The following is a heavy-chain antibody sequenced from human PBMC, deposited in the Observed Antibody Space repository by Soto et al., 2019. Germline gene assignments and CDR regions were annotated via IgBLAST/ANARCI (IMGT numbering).Heavy chain of an antibody. CDR3: ARGRAARPLYYYYGMDV. CDR1: GGSFSGYY. D-gene: IGHD6-6*01. CDR2: INHSGST. Sequence: PSETLSLTCAVYGGSFSGYYWSWIRQPPGKGLEWIGEINHSGSTNYNPSLKSRVTISVDTSKNQFSLKLSSVTAADTAVYYCARGRAARPLYYYYGMDVWGQGTTVTVSS. J-gene: IGHJ6*02. V-gene: IGHV4-34*01.